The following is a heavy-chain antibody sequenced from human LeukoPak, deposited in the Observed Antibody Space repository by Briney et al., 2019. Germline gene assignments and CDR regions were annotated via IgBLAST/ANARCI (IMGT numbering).Heavy chain of an antibody. CDR2: IIPIFTTA. J-gene: IGHJ6*02. V-gene: IGHV1-69*13. D-gene: IGHD1-1*01. CDR3: ARENVAYGMDV. CDR1: GGTVSNYV. Sequence: SVKVSCKAAGGTVSNYVISWVRQAPGQGLEWMGGIIPIFTTANYAQKFQGRVTITADESTSTAYMELSSLRSEDTAVYYCARENVAYGMDVWGQGTTVTVSS.